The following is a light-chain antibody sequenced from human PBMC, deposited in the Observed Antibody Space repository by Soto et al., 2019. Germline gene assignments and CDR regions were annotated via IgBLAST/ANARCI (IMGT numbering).Light chain of an antibody. CDR1: STNIGAGYG. V-gene: IGLV1-40*01. CDR3: QSYYSTLSARYV. J-gene: IGLJ1*01. CDR2: GNT. Sequence: QSVLTQPPSLSGAPYPGVSISCPRRSTNIGAGYGVHWYQPRPGTAPQLLNVGNTIRPSGGPDRLSASSSGTSASLAITGLQAEDEGGYYCQSYYSTLSARYVFGTGTKVTVL.